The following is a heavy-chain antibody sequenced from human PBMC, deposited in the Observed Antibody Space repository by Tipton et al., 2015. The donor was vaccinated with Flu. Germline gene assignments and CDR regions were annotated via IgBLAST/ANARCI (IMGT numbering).Heavy chain of an antibody. V-gene: IGHV4-4*02. J-gene: IGHJ4*02. CDR2: IYHTGST. CDR3: ARGPPGDGGNYYFDY. CDR1: GDSISSDYW. Sequence: TLSLTCTVFGDSISSDYWWTWVRQPPGKGLELIGEIYHTGSTSYNPSLKSRVAISVDKTENQFSLKLNSVTAADTAVYYCARGPPGDGGNYYFDYWGQGTLVTVS. D-gene: IGHD4-23*01.